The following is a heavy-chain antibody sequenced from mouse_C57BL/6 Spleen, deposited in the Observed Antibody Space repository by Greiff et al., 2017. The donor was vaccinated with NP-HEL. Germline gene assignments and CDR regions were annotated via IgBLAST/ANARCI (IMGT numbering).Heavy chain of an antibody. CDR2: IYPGDGDT. Sequence: VQLQQSGPELVKPGASVKISCKASGYAFSSSWMNWVKQRPGKGLEWIGRIYPGDGDTNYNGKFKGKATLTADKSSSTAYMQLSSLTSEDSAVYFCARESSGYFDYGGQGTTLTVSS. J-gene: IGHJ2*01. CDR1: GYAFSSSW. V-gene: IGHV1-82*01. D-gene: IGHD1-3*01. CDR3: ARESSGYFDY.